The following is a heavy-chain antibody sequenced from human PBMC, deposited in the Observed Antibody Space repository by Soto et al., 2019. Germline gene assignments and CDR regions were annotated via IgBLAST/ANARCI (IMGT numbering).Heavy chain of an antibody. V-gene: IGHV1-69*12. CDR2: IMPIFRTP. J-gene: IGHJ6*02. D-gene: IGHD3-3*02. CDR3: ARDKDRQQLGGNYYCILDV. CDR1: GGTFSNSA. Sequence: QVQLEQSGAEVKKPGSSVKVSCKASGGTFSNSAISWVRQAPGQGLEWMGGIMPIFRTPDYAQKFQGSVTVTADESTSTAYMELSGLRSDDTAVYYCARDKDRQQLGGNYYCILDVWGQGTTVTVSS.